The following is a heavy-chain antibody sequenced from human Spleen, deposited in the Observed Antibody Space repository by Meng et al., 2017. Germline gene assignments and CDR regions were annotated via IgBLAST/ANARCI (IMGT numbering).Heavy chain of an antibody. J-gene: IGHJ4*02. D-gene: IGHD3-22*01. V-gene: IGHV3-9*01. CDR3: ARTYDSSTYYVSNFDY. Sequence: SLKISCAASGSSFDDYAMDWVRQAPGKGLEWVSGITWNVGRVRYADSVKGRFTISRDNAKNSLYLQMNSLRAEDTDLYDWARTYDSSTYYVSNFDYWGQGTLVT. CDR1: GSSFDDYA. CDR2: ITWNVGRV.